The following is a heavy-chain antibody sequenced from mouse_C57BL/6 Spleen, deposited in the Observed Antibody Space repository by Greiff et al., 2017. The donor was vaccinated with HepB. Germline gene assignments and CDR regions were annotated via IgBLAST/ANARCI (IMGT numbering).Heavy chain of an antibody. D-gene: IGHD1-1*01. CDR1: GYTFTSYG. Sequence: VQLQESGAELARPGASVKLSCKASGYTFTSYGISWVKQRTGQGLEWIGEIYPRSGNTYYNEKFKGKATLTADKSSSTAYMERRSLTSEDSAVYFCARRFITTVVAADAMDYWGQGTSVTVSS. J-gene: IGHJ4*01. CDR2: IYPRSGNT. CDR3: ARRFITTVVAADAMDY. V-gene: IGHV1-81*01.